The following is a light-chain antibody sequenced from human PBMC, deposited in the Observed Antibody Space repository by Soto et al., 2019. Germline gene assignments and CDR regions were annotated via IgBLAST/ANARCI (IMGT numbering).Light chain of an antibody. CDR3: QQYGSSRT. Sequence: EIGLTQSPDTLSWSPGERATLSCRASRTVIRNNLAWHQQKPGQAPRLLIYGASSRATGIPDRFSGSGSGTDFTLTISTLEPEDFALYYCQQYGSSRTSGQGTKVDIK. CDR1: RTVIRNN. J-gene: IGKJ1*01. V-gene: IGKV3-20*01. CDR2: GAS.